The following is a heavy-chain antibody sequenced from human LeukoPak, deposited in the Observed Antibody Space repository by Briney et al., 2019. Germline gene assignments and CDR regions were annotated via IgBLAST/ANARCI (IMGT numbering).Heavy chain of an antibody. Sequence: GESLKISCKGSGYSFPNYWIGWVRQMPGKGLEWMGIIYPGDSHTRYSPSFQDQGTISVDKSISTAYLQWSSMKASDTAMYYCARGPYAYTSSATLGSYNWFDPWGQGSLVTVSS. CDR1: GYSFPNYW. CDR2: IYPGDSHT. J-gene: IGHJ5*02. V-gene: IGHV5-51*01. CDR3: ARGPYAYTSSATLGSYNWFDP. D-gene: IGHD2-2*02.